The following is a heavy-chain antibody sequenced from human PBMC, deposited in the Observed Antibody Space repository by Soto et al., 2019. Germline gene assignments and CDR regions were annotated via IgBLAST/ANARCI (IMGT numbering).Heavy chain of an antibody. J-gene: IGHJ4*02. CDR3: ARQEGDNKTLFDY. Sequence: QDQKVTCKGSGYSFTSYWIGLVRQMPGKGLEWMGIIYPGDSDTRYSPSFQGQVTISADKSISTAYLQWSSLKASDTAMYYCARQEGDNKTLFDYCGKGTLGNVSS. D-gene: IGHD1-26*01. CDR2: IYPGDSDT. CDR1: GYSFTSYW. V-gene: IGHV5-51*01.